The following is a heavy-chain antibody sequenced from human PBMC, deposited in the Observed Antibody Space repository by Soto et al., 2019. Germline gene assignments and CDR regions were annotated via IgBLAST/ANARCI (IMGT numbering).Heavy chain of an antibody. CDR3: ARSPTMVLIGGYYYYGMDV. Sequence: SETLSLTCAVYGGSFSGYYWSWIRQPPGKGLEWIGEINHSGSTNYNPSLKSRVTISVDTSKNQFSLKLSSVTAADTAVYYCARSPTMVLIGGYYYYGMDVWGQGTTVS. J-gene: IGHJ6*02. V-gene: IGHV4-34*01. CDR1: GGSFSGYY. D-gene: IGHD3-10*01. CDR2: INHSGST.